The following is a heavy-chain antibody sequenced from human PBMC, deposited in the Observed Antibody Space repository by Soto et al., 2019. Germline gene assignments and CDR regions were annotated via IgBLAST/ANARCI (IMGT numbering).Heavy chain of an antibody. V-gene: IGHV4-59*01. CDR2: IYYSGST. Sequence: SETLSLTCTVSGGSISSYYWSWIRQPPGKGLEWIGYIYYSGSTNYNPSLKSRVTISVDTSKNQFSLKLSTLTASDAAVYYCASSLSAYYYGSGSYYDDAFDIWGQGTMVTVSS. J-gene: IGHJ3*02. D-gene: IGHD3-10*01. CDR3: ASSLSAYYYGSGSYYDDAFDI. CDR1: GGSISSYY.